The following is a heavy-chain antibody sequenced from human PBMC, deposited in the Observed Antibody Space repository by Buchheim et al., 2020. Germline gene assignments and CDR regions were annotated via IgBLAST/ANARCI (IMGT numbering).Heavy chain of an antibody. D-gene: IGHD3-3*02. J-gene: IGHJ6*02. V-gene: IGHV3-30*18. CDR3: TKDRRMFGDNYFFGIDV. CDR1: GFTFSRYG. CDR2: ISYDENNK. Sequence: QVQLVESGGGVVHSGRSLRLSCEASGFTFSRYGMHWVRQAPGKGLEWVAVISYDENNKYYADSVKGRFTISRDNSKNTLFLQMNSLRPEDAGVYYGTKDRRMFGDNYFFGIDVWGQGTT.